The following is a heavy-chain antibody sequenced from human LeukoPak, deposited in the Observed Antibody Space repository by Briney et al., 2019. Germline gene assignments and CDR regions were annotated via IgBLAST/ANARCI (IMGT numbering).Heavy chain of an antibody. CDR2: INQGGST. CDR3: ARRGIWIQWNFEY. CDR1: GGAFNDYY. J-gene: IGHJ4*02. Sequence: SETLSLTCAVEGGAFNDYYWSWVRQSPEKGLEWIAEINQGGSTIYNPSLRNRVTMSIDTTRKHFSLQLASLTAADTAVYFCARRGIWIQWNFEYWGQGVLVTVSS. D-gene: IGHD5-12*01. V-gene: IGHV4-34*01.